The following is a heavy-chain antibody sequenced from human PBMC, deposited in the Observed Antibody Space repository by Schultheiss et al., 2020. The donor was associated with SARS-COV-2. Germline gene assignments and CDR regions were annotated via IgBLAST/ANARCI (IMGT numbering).Heavy chain of an antibody. CDR3: ARDFSSGWSMDV. J-gene: IGHJ6*02. V-gene: IGHV3-30-3*01. D-gene: IGHD6-19*01. CDR2: ISYDGSNK. CDR1: GFTFSSYA. Sequence: GESLKISCAASGFTFSSYAMHWVRQAPGKGLEWVAVISYDGSNKYYADSVKGRFTISRDNSKNTLYLQMNSLRAEDTAVYYCARDFSSGWSMDVWGQGTTVTVSS.